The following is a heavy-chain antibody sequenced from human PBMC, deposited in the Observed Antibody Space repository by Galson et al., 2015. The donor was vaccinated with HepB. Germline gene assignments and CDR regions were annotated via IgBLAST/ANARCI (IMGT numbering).Heavy chain of an antibody. CDR1: GDSISSTSFY. CDR3: ARSAVHSPSGAFDI. D-gene: IGHD3-10*01. CDR2: IYYSGST. V-gene: IGHV4-39*01. Sequence: SETLSLTCTVSGDSISSTSFYWGWIRQPPGKGLEWIGSIYYSGSTYYHPSLKSRGTISVDTSKNQFSLKLSSVTAADTAVYYCARSAVHSPSGAFDIWGQGTMVTVSS. J-gene: IGHJ3*02.